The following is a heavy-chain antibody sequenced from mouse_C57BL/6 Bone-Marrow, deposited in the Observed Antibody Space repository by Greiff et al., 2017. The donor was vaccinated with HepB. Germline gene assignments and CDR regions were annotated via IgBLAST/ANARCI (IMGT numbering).Heavy chain of an antibody. CDR3: ARWGGFAC. Sequence: QVQLQQSGPELVKPGASVKISCKASGYAFSSSWMNWVKQRPGKGLEWIGRIYPGDGDTNYNGKFKGKATLTADKSSSTAYMQLISLTSEDSAVYCCARWGGFACWGEGTLVTVSA. V-gene: IGHV1-82*01. CDR1: GYAFSSSW. CDR2: IYPGDGDT. J-gene: IGHJ3*01.